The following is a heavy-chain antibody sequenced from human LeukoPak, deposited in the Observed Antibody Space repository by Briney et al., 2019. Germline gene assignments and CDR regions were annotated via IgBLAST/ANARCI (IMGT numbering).Heavy chain of an antibody. D-gene: IGHD6-6*01. CDR3: AKDGYSSSSGDAFDI. Sequence: PGGSLRLSCAVSGFTFSSNGMHWVRQAPGKGLEWVAVIWYGGSNKYYADSVKGRFTISRDNSKNTLYLQMNSLRAEDTAVYYCAKDGYSSSSGDAFDIWGQGTMVTVSS. CDR2: IWYGGSNK. J-gene: IGHJ3*02. V-gene: IGHV3-30*02. CDR1: GFTFSSNG.